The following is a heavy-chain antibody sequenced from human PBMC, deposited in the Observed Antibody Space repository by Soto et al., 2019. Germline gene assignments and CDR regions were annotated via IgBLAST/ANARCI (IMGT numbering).Heavy chain of an antibody. CDR2: ISAYNGST. D-gene: IGHD3-16*02. J-gene: IGHJ6*02. V-gene: IGHV1-18*04. Sequence: ASVKVSCKASGYTFTSYGISWVRQAPGQGLEWMGWISAYNGSTNYAQKLQGRVTMTTDTSTSTAYMELRSLRSDDTAVYYCARVFAGELSPQQYYYGMDVWGQGTTVTVSS. CDR3: ARVFAGELSPQQYYYGMDV. CDR1: GYTFTSYG.